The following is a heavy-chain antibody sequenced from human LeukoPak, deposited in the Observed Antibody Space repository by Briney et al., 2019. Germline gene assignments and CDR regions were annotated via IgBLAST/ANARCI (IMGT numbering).Heavy chain of an antibody. CDR2: IYSGGST. J-gene: IGHJ3*02. V-gene: IGHV3-66*02. Sequence: GGSLRLSCAASGFTVSSNYMSWVRQAPGKGLEWVSVIYSGGSTYYADSVKGRFTISRDNSKNTLYLQMNSLRAEDTAVYYCAKDPGSGYYHRGAFDIWGQGTMVTVSS. CDR3: AKDPGSGYYHRGAFDI. D-gene: IGHD3-3*01. CDR1: GFTVSSNY.